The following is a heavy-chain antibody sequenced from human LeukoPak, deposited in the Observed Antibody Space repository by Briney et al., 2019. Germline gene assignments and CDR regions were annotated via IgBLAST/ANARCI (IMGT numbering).Heavy chain of an antibody. CDR3: AKAVTYGDCHGRAYYYYGMDV. J-gene: IGHJ6*02. V-gene: IGHV3-23*01. CDR1: GFTFSSYA. Sequence: PGGSLRLSCAASGFTFSSYAMSWVRQAPGKGLEWVSAISGSGGSTYYADSVKGRFTISRDNSKNTLYLQMNSLRAEDTAAYYCAKAVTYGDCHGRAYYYYGMDVWGQGTTVTVSS. D-gene: IGHD4-17*01. CDR2: ISGSGGST.